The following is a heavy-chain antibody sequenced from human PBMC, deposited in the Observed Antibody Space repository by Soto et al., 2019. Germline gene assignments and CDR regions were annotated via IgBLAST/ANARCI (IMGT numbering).Heavy chain of an antibody. CDR3: ARSRHGSGSYTHFYYGLDV. J-gene: IGHJ6*02. CDR1: GFTFISYA. V-gene: IGHV3-30-3*01. D-gene: IGHD3-10*01. Sequence: VQLVESGGGVVQPGRSLRLSCAASGFTFISYAMHWVRQAPGKGLEWVAVISFYGSTEYYADSVKGRFTISRDNSKNTVYLQMNSLRSEDTAVYYCARSRHGSGSYTHFYYGLDVWGQGTTVTVSS. CDR2: ISFYGSTE.